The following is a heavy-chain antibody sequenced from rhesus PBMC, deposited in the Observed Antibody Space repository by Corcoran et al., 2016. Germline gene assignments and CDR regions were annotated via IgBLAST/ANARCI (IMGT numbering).Heavy chain of an antibody. D-gene: IGHD2-39*02. J-gene: IGHJ6*01. CDR1: GGPIRGNY. CDR2: IYGDGGAS. CDR3: ARLRGGVDFFGLDS. Sequence: QVQLQESGQGLVKPSEPLSLACTVSGGPIRGNYWNWISHTPGTRLKWDGNIYGDGGASNNHPSLISRCSLSIDTSNNQVSLKLKSVTAADTAVYFCARLRGGVDFFGLDSWRQGVVVTVSS. V-gene: IGHV4S11*01.